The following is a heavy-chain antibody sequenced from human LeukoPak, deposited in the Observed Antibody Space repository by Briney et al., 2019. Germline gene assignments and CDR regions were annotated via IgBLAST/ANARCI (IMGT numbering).Heavy chain of an antibody. CDR3: TMGGDYGDYKSDY. D-gene: IGHD4-17*01. V-gene: IGHV3-49*03. Sequence: GGSLRLSCTASGFTFGDYAMSWFRQAPGKGLEWVGFIRSKAYGGTTEYAASVKGRFTISRDDSKSIAYLQMNSLKTEDTAVYYCTMGGDYGDYKSDYWGQGTLVTVSS. CDR1: GFTFGDYA. CDR2: IRSKAYGGTT. J-gene: IGHJ4*02.